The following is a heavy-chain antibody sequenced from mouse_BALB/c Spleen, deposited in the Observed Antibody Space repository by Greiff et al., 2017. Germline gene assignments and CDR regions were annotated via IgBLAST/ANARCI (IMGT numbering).Heavy chain of an antibody. D-gene: IGHD3-2*01. J-gene: IGHJ4*01. Sequence: QVQLQQPGAELVRPGASVKLSCKASGYTFTSYWINWVKQRPGQGLEWIGNIYPSDSYTNYNQKFKDKATLTVDKSSSTAYMQLSSPTSEDSAVYYCTRTRQLGLRNAMDYWGQGTSVTVSS. V-gene: IGHV1-69*02. CDR2: IYPSDSYT. CDR1: GYTFTSYW. CDR3: TRTRQLGLRNAMDY.